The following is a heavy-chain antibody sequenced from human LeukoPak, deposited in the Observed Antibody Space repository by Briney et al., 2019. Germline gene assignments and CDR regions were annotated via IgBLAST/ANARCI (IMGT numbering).Heavy chain of an antibody. D-gene: IGHD2-15*01. CDR2: IYSGGRT. J-gene: IGHJ4*02. Sequence: GGSLRLSCAASGFTVSSNDMSWVRQAPGKGLEWVSVIYSGGRTFYADSVKGRFTISRDNSKNTLYLQMNSLRAEDTAVYYCAKGSGSSCYSPCDYWGQGILVTVSS. CDR3: AKGSGSSCYSPCDY. CDR1: GFTVSSND. V-gene: IGHV3-53*01.